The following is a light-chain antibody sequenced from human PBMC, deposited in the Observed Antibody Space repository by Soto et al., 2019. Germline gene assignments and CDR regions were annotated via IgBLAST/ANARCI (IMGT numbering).Light chain of an antibody. Sequence: QSVLTQPPSLSAAPAQKVTISCSGSSSNIGGNSVSWYQQLPGTAPKLLIYDDNKRPPGIPDRFSGSKSGTSATLGITGFQTGDEADYYCGSWDSSLSAYVFGTGTKVTVL. CDR3: GSWDSSLSAYV. V-gene: IGLV1-51*01. J-gene: IGLJ1*01. CDR1: SSNIGGNS. CDR2: DDN.